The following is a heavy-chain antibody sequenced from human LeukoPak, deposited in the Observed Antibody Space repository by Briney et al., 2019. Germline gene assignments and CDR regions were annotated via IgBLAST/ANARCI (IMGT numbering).Heavy chain of an antibody. CDR2: IYPGDSDT. V-gene: IGHV5-51*01. CDR1: GYTFSTYW. D-gene: IGHD2-15*01. Sequence: GESLKISCKGSGYTFSTYWIGWVRQMPGKGLKWMGIIYPGDSDTKYSPSIQGQVTISVDKSVSTAYLQWGSLKASDTAMYYCARRGLSSWANFDYWGQGTLVTVSS. J-gene: IGHJ4*02. CDR3: ARRGLSSWANFDY.